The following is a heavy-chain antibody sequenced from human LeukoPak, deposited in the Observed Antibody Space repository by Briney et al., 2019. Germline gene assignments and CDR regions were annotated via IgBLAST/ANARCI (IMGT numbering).Heavy chain of an antibody. Sequence: PSETLSLTCSVSGYSFTSGHYWSWIRQPPGKGLEWIGYIYYSGSTNYNPSLKSRVTISVDTSKNQFSLKLSSVTAADTAVYYCARGGSSWHYWGQGTLVTVSS. CDR3: ARGGSSWHY. D-gene: IGHD6-13*01. CDR2: IYYSGST. J-gene: IGHJ4*02. V-gene: IGHV4-61*01. CDR1: GYSFTSGHY.